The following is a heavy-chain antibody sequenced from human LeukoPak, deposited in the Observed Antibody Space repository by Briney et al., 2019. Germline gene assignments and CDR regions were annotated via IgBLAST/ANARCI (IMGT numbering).Heavy chain of an antibody. CDR1: GGSISSSSYY. D-gene: IGHD3-10*01. CDR2: IYYSGGT. CDR3: ASRSATYYYGSGSYWFDY. V-gene: IGHV4-39*01. Sequence: KASETLSLTCTVSGGSISSSSYYWGWIRQPPGKGLEWIGSIYYSGGTYYNPSLKSRVTISVDTSKNQFSLKLSSVTAADTAVYYCASRSATYYYGSGSYWFDYWGQGTLVTVSS. J-gene: IGHJ4*02.